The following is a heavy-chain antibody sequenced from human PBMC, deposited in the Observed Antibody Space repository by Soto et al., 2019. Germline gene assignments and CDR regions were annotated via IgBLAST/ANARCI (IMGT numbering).Heavy chain of an antibody. V-gene: IGHV1-24*01. CDR2: FDPEDGET. Sequence: GASVKVSCKVCGYTLTELSMHWVRQAPGKGLEWMGGFDPEDGETIYAQKFQGRVTMTEDTSTDTAYMELSSLRSEDTAVYYCATVWDSLYYFDYWGQGTLVTVSS. J-gene: IGHJ4*02. CDR1: GYTLTELS. D-gene: IGHD1-26*01. CDR3: ATVWDSLYYFDY.